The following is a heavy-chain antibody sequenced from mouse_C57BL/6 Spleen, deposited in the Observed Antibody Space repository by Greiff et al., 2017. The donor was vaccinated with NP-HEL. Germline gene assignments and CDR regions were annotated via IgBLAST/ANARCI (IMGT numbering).Heavy chain of an antibody. J-gene: IGHJ1*03. D-gene: IGHD2-2*01. CDR3: AKNLGGYDWYFDV. CDR1: GFSLTSYG. CDR2: IWRGGST. V-gene: IGHV2-5*01. Sequence: QVQLQQSGPGLVQPSQSLSITCTVSGFSLTSYGVHWVRPSPGKGLEWLGVIWRGGSTDYNAAFMSRLSITKDNSKSQVFFKMNSLQADDTAIYYCAKNLGGYDWYFDVWGTGTTVTVSS.